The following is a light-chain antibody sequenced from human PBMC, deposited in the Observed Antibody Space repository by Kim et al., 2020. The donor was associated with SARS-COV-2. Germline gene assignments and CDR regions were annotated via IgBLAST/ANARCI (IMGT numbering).Light chain of an antibody. J-gene: IGKJ4*01. Sequence: SPGERATLSGLASQSVSGSHLAWYQQKPGQTPRSLIYDASSRVTGISDRFSGSGSGTDFTLTISRLQPEDFAVYYCQQYAASPFTFGGGTKVDIK. CDR1: QSVSGSH. CDR3: QQYAASPFT. CDR2: DAS. V-gene: IGKV3-20*01.